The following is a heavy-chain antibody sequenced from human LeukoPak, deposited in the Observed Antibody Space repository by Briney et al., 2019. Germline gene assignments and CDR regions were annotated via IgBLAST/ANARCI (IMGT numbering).Heavy chain of an antibody. V-gene: IGHV3-30-3*01. CDR3: AKDQGYVLRFLEWLLCLDY. Sequence: PGGSLRLSCAASGFTFSSYAMHWVRQAPGKGLEWVAVISYDGSNKYYADSVKGRFTISRDNSKNTLYLQMNSLRAEDTAVYYCAKDQGYVLRFLEWLLCLDYWGQGTLVTVSS. D-gene: IGHD3-3*01. J-gene: IGHJ4*02. CDR1: GFTFSSYA. CDR2: ISYDGSNK.